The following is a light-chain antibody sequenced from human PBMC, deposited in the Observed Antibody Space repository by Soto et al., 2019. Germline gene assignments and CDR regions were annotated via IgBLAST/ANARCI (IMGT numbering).Light chain of an antibody. Sequence: QSVLTQPPSAPGTPGQRVTISCSGSSSNIESNTVTWYQQLPGTAPKLVIYSNDHRPSGVPHRFSGSTSGTSASLAIRGLQSEDEGDYYCAAWDDRLNGYVFGGGTKVTVL. CDR2: SND. CDR1: SSNIESNT. CDR3: AAWDDRLNGYV. J-gene: IGLJ1*01. V-gene: IGLV1-44*01.